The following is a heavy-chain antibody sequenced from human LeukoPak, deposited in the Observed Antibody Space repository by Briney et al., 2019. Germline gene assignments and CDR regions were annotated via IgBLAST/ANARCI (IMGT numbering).Heavy chain of an antibody. J-gene: IGHJ4*02. D-gene: IGHD6-25*01. CDR2: IYTSGST. Sequence: SETLSLTCTVSGGSISSYYWGWIRQPPGKGLEWIGYIYTSGSTNYNPSLKSRVTISVDTSKNQFSLKLSSVTAADTAVYYCARGRYSSASYYFDYWGQGTLVTVSS. CDR3: ARGRYSSASYYFDY. V-gene: IGHV4-4*09. CDR1: GGSISSYY.